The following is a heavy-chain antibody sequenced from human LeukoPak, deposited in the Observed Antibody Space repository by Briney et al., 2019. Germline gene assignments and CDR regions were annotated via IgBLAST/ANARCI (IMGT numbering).Heavy chain of an antibody. CDR2: IYYSGST. D-gene: IGHD3-22*01. CDR3: ARDKDYFDSGGAFDI. CDR1: GGSISSYY. V-gene: IGHV4-59*01. J-gene: IGHJ3*02. Sequence: SETLSLSCTVSGGSISSYYWSWIRQPPGKGLEWIGYIYYSGSTNYNPSLKSRVTMSVDTSKNQFSLKLSSVTAADTAVYYCARDKDYFDSGGAFDIWGQGTMVTVSS.